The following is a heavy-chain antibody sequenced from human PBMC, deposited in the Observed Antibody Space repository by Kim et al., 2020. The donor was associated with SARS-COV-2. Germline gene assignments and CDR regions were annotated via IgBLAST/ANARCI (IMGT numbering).Heavy chain of an antibody. D-gene: IGHD3-10*01. CDR3: ARDRDQSPETWFDP. V-gene: IGHV4-59*13. Sequence: SETLSLTCTVSGGSISSYYWSWIRQPPGKGLEWIGYIYYSGSTNYNPSLKSRVTISVDTSKNQFSLKLSSVTAADTAVYYCARDRDQSPETWFDPWGQGTLVTVSS. CDR2: IYYSGST. CDR1: GGSISSYY. J-gene: IGHJ5*02.